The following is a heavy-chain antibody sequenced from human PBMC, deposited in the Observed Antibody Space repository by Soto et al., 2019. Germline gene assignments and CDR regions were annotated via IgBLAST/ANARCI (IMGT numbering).Heavy chain of an antibody. CDR3: AKQGLPHHNWFDP. D-gene: IGHD2-15*01. Sequence: PGESLKISCAASGFTFSSYGIHWVRQAPGKGLEWVAVISYDGSNKYYADSVKGRFTISRDDSKNTLYLQMNSLRAEDTAVYYCAKQGLPHHNWFDPWGQGTVVTVSS. J-gene: IGHJ5*02. CDR1: GFTFSSYG. CDR2: ISYDGSNK. V-gene: IGHV3-30*18.